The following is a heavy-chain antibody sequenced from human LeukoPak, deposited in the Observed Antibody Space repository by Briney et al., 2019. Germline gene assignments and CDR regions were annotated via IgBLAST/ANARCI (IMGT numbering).Heavy chain of an antibody. J-gene: IGHJ4*02. V-gene: IGHV3-7*01. Sequence: GGSLRLSCAASGFTFSSYWMSWVRQAPGKGLEWVANIKQDGSEKYYVDSVKGRFTISRDNAKNSLYLQMNSLRAEDMAVYYCARATGGVDTAMVYYDYWGQGTLVTVSS. CDR3: ARATGGVDTAMVYYDY. CDR2: IKQDGSEK. CDR1: GFTFSSYW. D-gene: IGHD5-18*01.